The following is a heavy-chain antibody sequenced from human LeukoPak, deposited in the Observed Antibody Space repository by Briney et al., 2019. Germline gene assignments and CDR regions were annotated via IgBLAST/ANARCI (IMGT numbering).Heavy chain of an antibody. J-gene: IGHJ3*02. CDR1: GFTFTSSA. V-gene: IGHV1-58*01. Sequence: AASVKVSCKASGFTFTSSAVQWVRQAREQRLEWIGWIVVGSGNTNYAQKFQERVTITRDMSTSTAYMELSSLRSEDTAVYYCAADRDTTDAFDIWGQGTMVTVSS. CDR3: AADRDTTDAFDI. D-gene: IGHD1-1*01. CDR2: IVVGSGNT.